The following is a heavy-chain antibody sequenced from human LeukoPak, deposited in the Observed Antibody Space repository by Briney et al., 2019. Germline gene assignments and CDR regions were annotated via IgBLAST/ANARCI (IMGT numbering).Heavy chain of an antibody. CDR3: ARPQHPYYYYYYMDV. Sequence: PSETLSLTCTVSGGPISSSSYYWGWIPQPPGKGLEWFGSIYYSGSTYYNPSLKSRVTISVDTSKIQFSLKLSSVTAADTAVYYCARPQHPYYYYYYMDVWGKGTTVTISS. CDR2: IYYSGST. V-gene: IGHV4-39*07. CDR1: GGPISSSSYY. J-gene: IGHJ6*03.